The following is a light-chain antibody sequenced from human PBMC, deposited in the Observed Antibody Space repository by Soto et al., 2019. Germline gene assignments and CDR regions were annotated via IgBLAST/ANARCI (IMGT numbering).Light chain of an antibody. V-gene: IGLV2-23*01. CDR2: EGS. CDR3: SSYAGSSVV. CDR1: SSDVGSYNL. Sequence: QSALTQPASVSGSPGQSITISCTGTSSDVGSYNLVSWYQQHPGKAPKLMIYEGSKRPSGVSNRFSGSKSGNTASLTISGLQVEDEADYYCSSYAGSSVVFGGGTKLPVL. J-gene: IGLJ2*01.